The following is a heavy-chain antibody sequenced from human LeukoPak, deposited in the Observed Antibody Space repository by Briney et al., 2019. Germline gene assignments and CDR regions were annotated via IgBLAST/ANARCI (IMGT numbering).Heavy chain of an antibody. V-gene: IGHV3-7*03. CDR2: VNRDGSET. Sequence: GGSLRLSCAASGFTFSNAWMNWVRQVPGRGPEWVANVNRDGSETYYLDSVKGRFTISKDNAKNSLYLQMNSLRAEDTALYHCARNNGMDVWGQGTTVIVSS. J-gene: IGHJ6*02. CDR3: ARNNGMDV. CDR1: GFTFSNAW.